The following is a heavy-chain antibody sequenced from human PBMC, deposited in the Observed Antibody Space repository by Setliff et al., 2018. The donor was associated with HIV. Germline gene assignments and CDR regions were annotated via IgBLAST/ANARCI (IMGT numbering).Heavy chain of an antibody. Sequence: SETLSLTCAVYGGSFSGYYWSWIRQPPGKGLEWIGEINHSGSTNYNPSLKSRVTISVDTSKNQFSLKLSSVTAADTAVYYCATSGASSSWYFGDAFHIWGHGTLVTVSS. V-gene: IGHV4-34*01. J-gene: IGHJ3*02. CDR1: GGSFSGYY. CDR3: ATSGASSSWYFGDAFHI. CDR2: INHSGST. D-gene: IGHD6-13*01.